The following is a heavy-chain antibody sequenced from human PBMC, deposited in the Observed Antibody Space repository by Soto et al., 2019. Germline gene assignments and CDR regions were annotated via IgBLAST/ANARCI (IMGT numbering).Heavy chain of an antibody. CDR2: IKNLDNGGTT. Sequence: PVGSLRLSCAASGFTFTNAWMSWVRQAPGKGLELVGRIKNLDNGGTTDYAEAVKGRFTISRDVSENTLYLQMNSLKTEDAAVYYCTTVSYDYVWGTYPYTIEYFDYWGQGTLVTVSS. D-gene: IGHD3-16*01. J-gene: IGHJ4*02. CDR3: TTVSYDYVWGTYPYTIEYFDY. V-gene: IGHV3-15*01. CDR1: GFTFTNAW.